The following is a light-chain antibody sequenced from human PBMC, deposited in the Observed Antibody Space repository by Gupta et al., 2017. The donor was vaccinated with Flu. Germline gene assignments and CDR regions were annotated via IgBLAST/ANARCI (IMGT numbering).Light chain of an antibody. V-gene: IGKV1-17*01. J-gene: IGKJ2*01. CDR3: LQHNNYPPT. Sequence: SPSYLSASVGDRVTITCRASQGIRNELGWYQQKPGKAPKRLIYAASSLQSGVPSRFSGSGSGTEFTLTISSLQPEDFATYYCLQHNNYPPTFGQGTMLEIK. CDR1: QGIRNE. CDR2: AAS.